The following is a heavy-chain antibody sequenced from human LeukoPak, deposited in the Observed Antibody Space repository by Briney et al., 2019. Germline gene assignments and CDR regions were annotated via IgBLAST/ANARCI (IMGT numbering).Heavy chain of an antibody. CDR3: ARDYVYAFDY. J-gene: IGHJ4*02. V-gene: IGHV3-48*01. D-gene: IGHD2/OR15-2a*01. Sequence: GGSLRLSCAASGFSFSSYSMNWVRQAPGKGLEWVSYISGSGNAKHYTDSVKGRFTISRDNAKNALYLQSNSLRAEDTAVYFCARDYVYAFDYWGQGTLVTVSS. CDR2: ISGSGNAK. CDR1: GFSFSSYS.